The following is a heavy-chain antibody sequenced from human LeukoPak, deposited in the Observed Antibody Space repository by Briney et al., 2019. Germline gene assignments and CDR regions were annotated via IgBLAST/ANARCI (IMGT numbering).Heavy chain of an antibody. CDR2: ISAYNGNT. D-gene: IGHD5-18*01. Sequence: ASVKVSCKSSGYTFTGYGIIWVRQAPGQGLEWMGWISAYNGNTNYAQKLQGRVTMPTDTSTTTAYMEVRSLRSDDTAVYYCARDGHTAMVMFGYWGQGTLVTVSS. CDR3: ARDGHTAMVMFGY. V-gene: IGHV1-18*01. J-gene: IGHJ4*02. CDR1: GYTFTGYG.